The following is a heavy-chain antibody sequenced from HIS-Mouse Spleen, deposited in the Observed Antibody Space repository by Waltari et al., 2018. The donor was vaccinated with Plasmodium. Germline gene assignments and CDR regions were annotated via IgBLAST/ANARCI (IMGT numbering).Heavy chain of an antibody. D-gene: IGHD6-13*01. CDR1: GSTFSSYW. CDR2: IKQDGSEK. Sequence: EVQLVESGGGWVKPGGSLRLSCAASGSTFSSYWMSWVRQDPGKGLEWVANIKQDGSEKYYVDSVKGRFTISRDNAKNSLYLQMNSLRAEDTAVYYCASSWYWYFDLWGRGTLVTVSS. J-gene: IGHJ2*01. CDR3: ASSWYWYFDL. V-gene: IGHV3-7*01.